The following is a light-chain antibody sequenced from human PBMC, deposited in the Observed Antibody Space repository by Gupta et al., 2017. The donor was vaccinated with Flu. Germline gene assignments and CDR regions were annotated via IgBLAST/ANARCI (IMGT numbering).Light chain of an antibody. CDR2: EIS. CDR3: RQSVHLPSIT. CDR1: QSLLHSDGKTY. V-gene: IGKV2D-29*01. Sequence: DVVMTQTPLSLSVTPGQPASISCKSSQSLLHSDGKTYVNWYLKKPGQPPHLLIYEISNRVAGVSERFSGSGSGTDFTLKISRGEAGDVGVYYCRQSVHLPSITFGQGTRLDIK. J-gene: IGKJ5*01.